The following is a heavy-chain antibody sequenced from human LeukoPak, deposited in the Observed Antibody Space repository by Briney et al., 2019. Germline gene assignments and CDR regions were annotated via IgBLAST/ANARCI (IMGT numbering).Heavy chain of an antibody. CDR2: TNEGGSEK. CDR1: GLTFSRYW. D-gene: IGHD2-2*01. V-gene: IGHV3-7*03. Sequence: PGGSLRLSCEGSGLTFSRYWLTWVRQAPGKGLEWVANTNEGGSEKNYVGSVKGRFTISRDNAKSSLYLQMNNLRDDDTAVYHCVSRACTITACYVASWRCFDHWGQGTPVTVSS. J-gene: IGHJ4*02. CDR3: VSRACTITACYVASWRCFDH.